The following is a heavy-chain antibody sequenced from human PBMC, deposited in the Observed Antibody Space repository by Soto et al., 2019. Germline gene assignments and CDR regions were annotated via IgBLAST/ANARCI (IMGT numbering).Heavy chain of an antibody. CDR2: ISFDGTEK. CDR1: GFTFNIYA. D-gene: IGHD4-17*01. Sequence: LRLSCAASGFTFNIYALHWVRQAPGKGLEWVAVISFDGTEKYYSDSVKGRFTISRDNLKNTLYLQMNNLRVEDAALYFCAREDDYGYSYINYGLDVWGQGTKVSFSS. J-gene: IGHJ6*02. CDR3: AREDDYGYSYINYGLDV. V-gene: IGHV3-30-3*01.